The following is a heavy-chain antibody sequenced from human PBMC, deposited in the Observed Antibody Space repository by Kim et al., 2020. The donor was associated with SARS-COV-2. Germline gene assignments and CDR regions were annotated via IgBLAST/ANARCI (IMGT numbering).Heavy chain of an antibody. Sequence: GGSLRLSCAASGFTFSSYAMHWVRQAPGKGLEWVAVISYDGSNKYYADPVKGRFTISRDNSKNTLYLQMNSLRAEDTAVYYCASEESVPGIAAAGLDYWGQGTLVTVSS. V-gene: IGHV3-30-3*01. J-gene: IGHJ4*02. D-gene: IGHD6-13*01. CDR1: GFTFSSYA. CDR3: ASEESVPGIAAAGLDY. CDR2: ISYDGSNK.